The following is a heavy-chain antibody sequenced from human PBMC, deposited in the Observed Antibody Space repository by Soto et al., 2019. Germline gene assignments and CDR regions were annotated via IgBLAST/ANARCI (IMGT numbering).Heavy chain of an antibody. V-gene: IGHV3-11*05. J-gene: IGHJ4*02. CDR3: ARDNGGTFDY. CDR2: VSSRSTST. D-gene: IGHD2-8*01. CDR1: GLTFSDYY. Sequence: QVHLVESGGGAVKPGGSLRLSCAASGLTFSDYYMTWIRPAPGKGLEWVAYVSSRSTSTNYADSMKGRFTISRDNAKNSLYLPMNRLRAEDTAVYYCARDNGGTFDYWGQGTLVTVSS.